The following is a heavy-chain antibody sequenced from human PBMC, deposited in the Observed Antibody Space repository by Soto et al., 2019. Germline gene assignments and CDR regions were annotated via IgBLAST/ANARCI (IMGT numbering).Heavy chain of an antibody. Sequence: PGVSLRLSCAASGFTFSSYAMSWVRQAPGKGLEWVSAISGSGGSTYYADSVKGRFTISRDNSKNTLYLQMNSLRAEDTAVYYCAKGGGDYSCFDYWGQGTLVTVSS. CDR3: AKGGGDYSCFDY. J-gene: IGHJ4*02. CDR1: GFTFSSYA. V-gene: IGHV3-23*01. D-gene: IGHD4-17*01. CDR2: ISGSGGST.